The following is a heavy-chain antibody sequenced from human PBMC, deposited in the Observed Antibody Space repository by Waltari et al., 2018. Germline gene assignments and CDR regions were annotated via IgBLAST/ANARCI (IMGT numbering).Heavy chain of an antibody. CDR3: ARDLYYYYMDV. J-gene: IGHJ6*03. V-gene: IGHV4-61*02. CDR2: IYTSGST. Sequence: QVQLQESGPGLVKPSQTLSLTCTVSGGSISSGSYSWSWIRQPAGKGLEWIGRIYTSGSTNYNPSLKSRVTISVDTSKNQFSLKLSSVTAADTAVYYCARDLYYYYMDVWGKGTTVTVSS. CDR1: GGSISSGSYS.